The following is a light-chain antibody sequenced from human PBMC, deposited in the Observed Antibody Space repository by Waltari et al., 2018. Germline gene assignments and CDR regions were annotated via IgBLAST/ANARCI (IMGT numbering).Light chain of an antibody. CDR3: QQYDNSWT. V-gene: IGKV1-5*03. CDR1: QSIDNW. Sequence: DIQLTQSPSTLSASVGDRVSMTCRPSQSIDNWLAWYQQKPEKAPKLLHAKTSLLESGVPSRFSGSGSGTEFNLTITTLQPDDFATYYCQQYDNSWTFGQGTKVEIK. CDR2: KTS. J-gene: IGKJ1*01.